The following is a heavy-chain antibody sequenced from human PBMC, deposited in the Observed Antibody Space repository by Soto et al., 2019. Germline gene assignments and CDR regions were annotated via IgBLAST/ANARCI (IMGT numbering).Heavy chain of an antibody. D-gene: IGHD3-10*01. J-gene: IGHJ5*02. V-gene: IGHV4-31*03. CDR3: ARVRNYYCSGRAGWFDP. Sequence: QVQLQESGPGLVKPSQTLSLTCTVSGGSISSGGYYWSWIRQHPGKGLEWIGYIYYSGSTYYNPSLKSRVTISVDTSKNQFSLKLSSVTAADTAVYYCARVRNYYCSGRAGWFDPWGQGTLVTVSS. CDR1: GGSISSGGYY. CDR2: IYYSGST.